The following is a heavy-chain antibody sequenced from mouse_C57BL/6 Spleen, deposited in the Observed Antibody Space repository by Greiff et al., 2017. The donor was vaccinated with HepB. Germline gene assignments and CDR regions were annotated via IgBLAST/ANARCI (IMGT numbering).Heavy chain of an antibody. CDR1: GFTFSSYT. D-gene: IGHD1-1*01. V-gene: IGHV5-9*01. Sequence: EVKLMESGGDLVKPGGSLKLSCAASGFTFSSYTMSWVRQTPEKRLEWVATISGGGGNTYYPDSVKGRFTISRDNAKNTLYLQMSSLRSEDTALYYCARQGNYYGSSYYAMDYWGQGTSVTVSS. J-gene: IGHJ4*01. CDR3: ARQGNYYGSSYYAMDY. CDR2: ISGGGGNT.